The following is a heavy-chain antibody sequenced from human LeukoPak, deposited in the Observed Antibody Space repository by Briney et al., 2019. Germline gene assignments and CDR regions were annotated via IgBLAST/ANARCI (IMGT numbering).Heavy chain of an antibody. J-gene: IGHJ6*03. Sequence: SETLSLTRTVSGGSISSSSYYWGWIRQPRGKGLEWIGSIYYSGSTYYNPSLKSRVTISVDTSKNQFSLKLSSVTAADTAVYYCASYSGSSSPYYYYMDVWGKGTTVTVSS. V-gene: IGHV4-39*01. CDR2: IYYSGST. CDR3: ASYSGSSSPYYYYMDV. CDR1: GGSISSSSYY. D-gene: IGHD1-26*01.